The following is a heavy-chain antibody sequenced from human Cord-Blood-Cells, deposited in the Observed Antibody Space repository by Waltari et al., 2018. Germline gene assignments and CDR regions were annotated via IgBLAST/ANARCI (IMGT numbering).Heavy chain of an antibody. CDR2: INAGNGKT. Sequence: QVQLVQSGAEVKKPGASVKDSCKASGYTFTSYAMHWVRQAPGQRLEWMGWINAGNGKTKYSQKFQGRVTITRDTSASTAYMELSSLRSEDTAVYYCARDIYGSGSYYFQHWGQGTLVTVSS. CDR3: ARDIYGSGSYYFQH. V-gene: IGHV1-3*01. D-gene: IGHD3-10*01. J-gene: IGHJ1*01. CDR1: GYTFTSYA.